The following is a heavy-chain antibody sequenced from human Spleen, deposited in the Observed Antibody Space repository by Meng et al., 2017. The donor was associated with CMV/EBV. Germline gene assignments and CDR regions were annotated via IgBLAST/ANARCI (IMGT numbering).Heavy chain of an antibody. D-gene: IGHD1-26*01. Sequence: GGSLRLSCAASGFNFKIYAMNWVRQAPGKGLEWVAFISYDGSNEYYADSVKGRFTISRDNAKNSLYLQMNSLRVEDTAVYYCVRGWALSYWGQGTLVTVSS. CDR1: GFNFKIYA. J-gene: IGHJ4*02. V-gene: IGHV3-30-3*01. CDR2: ISYDGSNE. CDR3: VRGWALSY.